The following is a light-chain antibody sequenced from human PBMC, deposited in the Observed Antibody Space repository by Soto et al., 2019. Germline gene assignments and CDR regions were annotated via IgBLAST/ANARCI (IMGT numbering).Light chain of an antibody. CDR2: GAS. V-gene: IGKV3-15*01. CDR1: QSVSSK. CDR3: QQYGSSGT. J-gene: IGKJ1*01. Sequence: EIVMTHSPATLAVSPCERVTLSFRASQSVSSKLAWYQQKPGQAPRLLIYGASTRATGIPARFSGSGSGTDFTLTISRLEPEDFAVYYCQQYGSSGTFGQGTKVDIK.